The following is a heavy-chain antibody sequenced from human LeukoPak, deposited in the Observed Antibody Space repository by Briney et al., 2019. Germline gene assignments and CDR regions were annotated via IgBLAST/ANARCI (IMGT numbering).Heavy chain of an antibody. V-gene: IGHV3-23*01. CDR1: GFTFSSYA. CDR2: ISGSGGRT. D-gene: IGHD5-18*01. CDR3: ASVGYSYGVNYFDY. J-gene: IGHJ4*02. Sequence: GWSLRLSCAASGFTFSSYAMSWVSQAPGKGLEWVSAISGSGGRTYYADSVKGRFTISRDNSKNTLYLQMNSLRAEDTAVYYCASVGYSYGVNYFDYWGQETGVTVSS.